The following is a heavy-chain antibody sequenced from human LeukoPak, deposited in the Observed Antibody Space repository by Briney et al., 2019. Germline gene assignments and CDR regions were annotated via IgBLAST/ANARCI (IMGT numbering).Heavy chain of an antibody. CDR3: ARGRSISEPSPPCEY. CDR1: AYTFTDYY. D-gene: IGHD3-10*01. Sequence: ASGKVFCKATAYTFTDYYMHWVRHAPWQGPEWMGWLNPNRGGKNYAKKFGGRVTRTRETSISTAYRGLSRLRSADPAVYYCARGRSISEPSPPCEYWGQGTLVTVSS. V-gene: IGHV1-2*02. J-gene: IGHJ4*02. CDR2: LNPNRGGK.